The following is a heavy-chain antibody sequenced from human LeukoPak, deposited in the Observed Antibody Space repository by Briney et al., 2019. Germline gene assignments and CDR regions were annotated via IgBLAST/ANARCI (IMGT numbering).Heavy chain of an antibody. CDR3: ARAAGILRLGGAFDI. D-gene: IGHD3-10*01. CDR1: GGSISSYY. J-gene: IGHJ3*02. V-gene: IGHV4-59*01. CDR2: IYYSGST. Sequence: PSETLSLTCTVSGGSISSYYWSWIRQPPGKGLEWIGYIYYSGSTNYNPSLKSRVTISVDTSKNQFSLKLSSVTAADTAVYYCARAAGILRLGGAFDIWGQGTMVTVSS.